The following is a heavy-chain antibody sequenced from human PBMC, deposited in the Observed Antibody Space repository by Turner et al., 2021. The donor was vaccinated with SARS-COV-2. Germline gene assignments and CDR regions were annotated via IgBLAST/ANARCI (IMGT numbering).Heavy chain of an antibody. D-gene: IGHD5-18*01. CDR3: ARTFTAMVRVDY. CDR2: MNPNSGNT. Sequence: QVQLVQSGAEVKMPGASVKVSCMASGYTFTSYDINWVRQATGQGLEWMGWMNPNSGNTGYAQKFQGRVTMTRNTSISTAYMELSSLRSEDTAVYYCARTFTAMVRVDYWGQGTLVTVSS. J-gene: IGHJ4*02. CDR1: GYTFTSYD. V-gene: IGHV1-8*01.